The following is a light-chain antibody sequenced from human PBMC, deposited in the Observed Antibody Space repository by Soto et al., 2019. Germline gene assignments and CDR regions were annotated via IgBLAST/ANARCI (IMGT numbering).Light chain of an antibody. J-gene: IGLJ2*01. V-gene: IGLV3-21*04. CDR1: NLGSKS. CDR2: YDS. CDR3: QVWDSGSEHVV. Sequence: SYELTQPPSVSAAPGETATVTCGGSNLGSKSVHWYQRRPGQAPMVVIYYDSDRPSGIPERFSGSNSGNTATLTISRVEAGDEADYFCQVWDSGSEHVVFGGGTKVTVL.